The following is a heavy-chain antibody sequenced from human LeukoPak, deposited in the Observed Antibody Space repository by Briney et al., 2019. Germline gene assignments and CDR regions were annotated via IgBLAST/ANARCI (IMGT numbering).Heavy chain of an antibody. Sequence: SETLSLTCTVSGDSIGSYYWSWVRQPPGKGLEWIGYTSYSGNTNYNPSLKSRVTISLDTSKKQFSLILTSVTAADTAVYYCVRDRADGYNTFDYWGQGTLVTVSS. V-gene: IGHV4-59*01. CDR3: VRDRADGYNTFDY. CDR2: TSYSGNT. J-gene: IGHJ4*02. D-gene: IGHD5-24*01. CDR1: GDSIGSYY.